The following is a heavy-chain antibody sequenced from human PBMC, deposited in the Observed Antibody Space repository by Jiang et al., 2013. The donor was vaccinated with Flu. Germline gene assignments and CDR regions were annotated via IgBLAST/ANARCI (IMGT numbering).Heavy chain of an antibody. D-gene: IGHD6-13*01. CDR1: GFSLSTSGVG. CDR2: IDWDDDK. Sequence: KPTQTLTLTCTFSGFSLSTSGVGVGWIRQPPGKALEWLARIDWDDDKYYSTSLKTRLTISKDASKNQVVLTMTNMDPVDTATYYCARIRGSSWARYGMDVWGQGTTVTVSS. CDR3: ARIRGSSWARYGMDV. J-gene: IGHJ6*02. V-gene: IGHV2-70*11.